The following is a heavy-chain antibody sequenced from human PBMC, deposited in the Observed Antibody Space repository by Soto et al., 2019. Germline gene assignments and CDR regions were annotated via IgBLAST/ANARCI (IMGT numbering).Heavy chain of an antibody. D-gene: IGHD5-18*01. CDR3: VRDVGYGYGVDY. V-gene: IGHV3-74*01. Sequence: VQLVESGGSLVQPGGSLRLSCAASGFTFSSHWMHWVRQAPGKGLVWVSRINSDGSSTTYADSVKGRFTFSRDNTNNKLYLQMNSLRAEDTAIYYCVRDVGYGYGVDYWGQGTLVTVSS. CDR1: GFTFSSHW. CDR2: INSDGSST. J-gene: IGHJ4*02.